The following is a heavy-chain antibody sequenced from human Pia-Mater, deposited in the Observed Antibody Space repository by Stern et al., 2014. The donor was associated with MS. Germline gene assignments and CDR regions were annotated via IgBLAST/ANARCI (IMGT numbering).Heavy chain of an antibody. D-gene: IGHD4-11*01. V-gene: IGHV1-2*06. Sequence: VQLVESGAEVRKPGASGKVSCKASGYTFTGHYVHWVRQAPGQGLEWMGRIGPPSGATNFAQKFQGRVTLTRDTSISTAYMELSSLTSDDTAVYYCARQYSSYPDYWGQGTLVTVSS. J-gene: IGHJ4*02. CDR2: IGPPSGAT. CDR3: ARQYSSYPDY. CDR1: GYTFTGHY.